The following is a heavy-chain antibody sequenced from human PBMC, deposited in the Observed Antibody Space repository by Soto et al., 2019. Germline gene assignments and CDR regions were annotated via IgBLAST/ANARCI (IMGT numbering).Heavy chain of an antibody. Sequence: QLQLQESGPGLVKPSETLSLTCTVSGVSISSSYYWGWVRQPPGKGLECIGAVYYTGFTYYNPSLKSRLTISLDTSKNQFSLRLSSVTAADTAIYYCARLPVVVIALGYFDPWGPGTLVTVSS. CDR2: VYYTGFT. V-gene: IGHV4-39*01. J-gene: IGHJ5*02. CDR1: GVSISSSYY. CDR3: ARLPVVVIALGYFDP. D-gene: IGHD2-21*01.